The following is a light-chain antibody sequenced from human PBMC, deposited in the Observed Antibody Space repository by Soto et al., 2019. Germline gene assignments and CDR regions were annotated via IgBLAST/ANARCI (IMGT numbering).Light chain of an antibody. J-gene: IGLJ3*02. CDR3: YSAADNNLV. CDR2: KDS. Sequence: SYELTQPSSVSVSPGQTARITCSGDVLAKKYTRWFQQKPGQAPVLVIYKDSERPSGIPERFSGSSSGTTVTLTISGAQVDDEADYYCYSAADNNLVFGGGTKVPVL. CDR1: VLAKKY. V-gene: IGLV3-27*01.